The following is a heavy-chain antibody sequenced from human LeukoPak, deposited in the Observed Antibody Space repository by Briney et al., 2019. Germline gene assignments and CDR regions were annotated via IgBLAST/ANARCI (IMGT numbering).Heavy chain of an antibody. CDR3: ARDRAVSYNWFDP. V-gene: IGHV3-21*01. J-gene: IGHJ5*02. CDR2: ISSSSSYI. Sequence: GGSLRLSCAASGFTFSSYSMNWVRQAPGKGLEWVSSISSSSSYIYYADSVKGRFTISRDNAKNSLYLQMNSLRAEDTAVYYCARDRAVSYNWFDPWGQGTLVTVSS. CDR1: GFTFSSYS. D-gene: IGHD3-16*02.